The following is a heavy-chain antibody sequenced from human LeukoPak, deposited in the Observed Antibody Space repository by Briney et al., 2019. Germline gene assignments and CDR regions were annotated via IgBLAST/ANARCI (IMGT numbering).Heavy chain of an antibody. Sequence: SETLSLTCTVSGGSISSYYWSWIRQPPGKGLEWIGYIYYSGSTNYNPSLKSRVTISVDTSKNQFSLKLSSVTAADTAVYYCALGKAYMDVWGKGTTVTVSS. V-gene: IGHV4-59*01. CDR1: GGSISSYY. CDR2: IYYSGST. D-gene: IGHD3-16*01. CDR3: ALGKAYMDV. J-gene: IGHJ6*03.